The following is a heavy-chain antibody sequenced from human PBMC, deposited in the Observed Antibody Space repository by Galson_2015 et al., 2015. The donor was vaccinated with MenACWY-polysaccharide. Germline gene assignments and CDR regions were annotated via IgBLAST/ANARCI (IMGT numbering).Heavy chain of an antibody. CDR2: ISGSGGST. CDR1: GFTFSSYA. V-gene: IGHV3-23*01. D-gene: IGHD3-10*01. Sequence: SLRLSCAASGFTFSSYAMSWVRQAPGKGLEWVSGISGSGGSTYYADSVKGRFTNSRDTSKNTLYLQMNSLRAEDTAVYYCAKELGRGSGTFYYHYAMDVWGQGTTVTVSS. CDR3: AKELGRGSGTFYYHYAMDV. J-gene: IGHJ6*02.